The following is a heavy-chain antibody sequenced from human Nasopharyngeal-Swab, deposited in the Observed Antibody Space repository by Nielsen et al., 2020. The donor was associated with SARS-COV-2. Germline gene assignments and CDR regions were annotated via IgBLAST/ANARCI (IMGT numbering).Heavy chain of an antibody. J-gene: IGHJ4*02. Sequence: GSSLTISCAASGFTFSRYTMHRVRQAPGKGLEWVAVISYDGSNKYYADSVKGRFTISRDISKNTLYLQMNSLRAEDTAVFYCASTPLDSSGYYYAFHYWGRGTLVTVSS. CDR3: ASTPLDSSGYYYAFHY. CDR1: GFTFSRYT. CDR2: ISYDGSNK. V-gene: IGHV3-30-3*01. D-gene: IGHD3-22*01.